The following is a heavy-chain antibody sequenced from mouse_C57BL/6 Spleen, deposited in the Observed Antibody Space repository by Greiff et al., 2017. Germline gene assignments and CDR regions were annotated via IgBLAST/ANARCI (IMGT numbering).Heavy chain of an antibody. D-gene: IGHD1-1*01. J-gene: IGHJ2*01. CDR1: GYTFTSYW. Sequence: QVQLQQSGAELVKPGASVKMSCKASGYTFTSYWITWVKQRPGQGLEWIGDIYPGSGSTNYNEKFKSKATLTVDTSSSTAYMQLSSLTSEDSAVYYCARSTGVARNDYWGQGTTLTVSS. CDR3: ARSTGVARNDY. CDR2: IYPGSGST. V-gene: IGHV1-55*01.